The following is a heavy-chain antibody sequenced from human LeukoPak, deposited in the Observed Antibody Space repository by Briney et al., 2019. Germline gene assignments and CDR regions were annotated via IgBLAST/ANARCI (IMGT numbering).Heavy chain of an antibody. D-gene: IGHD5-12*01. J-gene: IGHJ4*02. CDR1: GFTFSSYP. V-gene: IGHV3-30-3*01. CDR3: ARGGYDFDY. CDR2: ISDDGYNP. Sequence: GGSLRLSCAASGFTFSSYPIHWVRQAPGKGLDWVAVISDDGYNPYYSDSVKGRFTISRDNSKNTVYLQMNSLRAEDTAVYYCARGGYDFDYWGQGTLVTVSS.